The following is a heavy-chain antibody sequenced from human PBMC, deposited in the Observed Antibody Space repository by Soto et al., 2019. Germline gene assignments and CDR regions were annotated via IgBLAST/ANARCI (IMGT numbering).Heavy chain of an antibody. V-gene: IGHV4-4*07. CDR2: IYTSGST. J-gene: IGHJ5*02. Sequence: SETLSLTCTVSGGSISSYYWSWIRQPAGKGLEWIGRIYTSGSTNYNPSLKSRVTMSVDTSKNQFSLKLSSVTAADTAVYYCARVYRIAVAGYVWFDPWGQGTLVTVSS. CDR3: ARVYRIAVAGYVWFDP. D-gene: IGHD6-19*01. CDR1: GGSISSYY.